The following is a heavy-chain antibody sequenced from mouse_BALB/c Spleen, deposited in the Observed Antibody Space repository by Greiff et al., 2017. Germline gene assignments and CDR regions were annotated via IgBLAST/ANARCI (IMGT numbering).Heavy chain of an antibody. CDR1: GYTFTSYW. CDR2: INPSNGRT. Sequence: QVQLQQPGAELVKPGASVKLSCKASGYTFTSYWMHWVKQRPGQGLEWIGEINPSNGRTNYNEKFKSKATLTVDKSSSTAYMQLSSLTSEDSAVYYCARSHYGYDGFAYWGQGTLVTVSA. D-gene: IGHD2-2*01. J-gene: IGHJ3*01. V-gene: IGHV1S81*02. CDR3: ARSHYGYDGFAY.